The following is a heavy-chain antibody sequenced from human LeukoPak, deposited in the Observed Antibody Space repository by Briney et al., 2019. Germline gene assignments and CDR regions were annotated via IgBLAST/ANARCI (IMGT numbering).Heavy chain of an antibody. Sequence: PSETLSLTCTVSGGSISSSSYYWGWLRQPPGRGLEWFGSIYYSGSTYYTPSLKSRVTISVGTSKNQFSLKLSSVTAADTAVYYCARQVLLWFGELSSGDADYWGQGTLVTVSS. V-gene: IGHV4-39*01. CDR2: IYYSGST. CDR1: GGSISSSSYY. J-gene: IGHJ4*02. D-gene: IGHD3-10*01. CDR3: ARQVLLWFGELSSGDADY.